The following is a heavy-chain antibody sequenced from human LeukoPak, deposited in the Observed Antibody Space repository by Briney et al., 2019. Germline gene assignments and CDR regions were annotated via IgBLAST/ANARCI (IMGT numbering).Heavy chain of an antibody. CDR3: ARDARDGYDS. V-gene: IGHV4-39*07. D-gene: IGHD5-24*01. CDR1: GTSITSGSYL. J-gene: IGHJ5*01. CDR2: VYSSAST. Sequence: SETLSLTCTVSGTSITSGSYLWVWVRQPPGKGLEWIGNVYSSASTSYTPSLKSRVTISVDTSKNQFSLRLSSVTAADTAVYYCARDARDGYDSWGQGTLVTVSS.